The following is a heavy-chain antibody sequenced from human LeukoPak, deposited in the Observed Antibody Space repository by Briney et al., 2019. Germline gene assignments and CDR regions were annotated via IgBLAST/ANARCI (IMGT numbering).Heavy chain of an antibody. D-gene: IGHD5-18*01. J-gene: IGHJ4*02. CDR2: ISGSGGST. Sequence: GGSLRLSCAASGFTFSSYAMSWVRQAPGKGLEWVSAISGSGGSTYYADSVKGRFTIYRDNSKNTLYLQMNSLRAEDTAVYYCAKDGDTAMATGSFDYWGQGTLVTVSS. V-gene: IGHV3-23*01. CDR1: GFTFSSYA. CDR3: AKDGDTAMATGSFDY.